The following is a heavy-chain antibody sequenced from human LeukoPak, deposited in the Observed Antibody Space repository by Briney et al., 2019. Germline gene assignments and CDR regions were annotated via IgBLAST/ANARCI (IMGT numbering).Heavy chain of an antibody. CDR3: ARDRDIGYCSSTSCFALDN. CDR2: ISGSGGST. CDR1: GFTFSSYA. D-gene: IGHD2-2*01. J-gene: IGHJ4*02. V-gene: IGHV3-23*01. Sequence: GGSLRLSCEASGFTFSSYAMSWVRQAPGKGLEWVSAISGSGGSTYYADSVKGRFTISRDHSKNTVYLQMNSLRSGDAAVYYCARDRDIGYCSSTSCFALDNWGQGTLVTVSS.